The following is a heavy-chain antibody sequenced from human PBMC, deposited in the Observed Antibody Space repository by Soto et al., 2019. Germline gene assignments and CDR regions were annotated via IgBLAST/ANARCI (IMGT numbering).Heavy chain of an antibody. Sequence: GGSLRLSCAASGFTFGDYYMSWIRQAPGKGLGWVSYISSRVSTIYYADSVKGRFTISRDNSKNTLYLQMNSLRAEDTAVYYCAKDVEGSGSYYIFKYGMDVWGQGTTVTVSS. CDR1: GFTFGDYY. J-gene: IGHJ6*02. CDR2: ISSRVSTI. V-gene: IGHV3-11*04. D-gene: IGHD3-10*01. CDR3: AKDVEGSGSYYIFKYGMDV.